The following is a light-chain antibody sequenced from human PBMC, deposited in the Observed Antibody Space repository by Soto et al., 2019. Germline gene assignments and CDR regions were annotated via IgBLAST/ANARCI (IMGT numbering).Light chain of an antibody. Sequence: IVLTQSPANLSVSPGERVTLSCRASESVSDDLAWYQQKPGRAPRLLIYRASTRAAGVSARISGSGSGTEFTLSISSLQPEDSAVYYCQQYYNWPPWTFGQGTKVDIK. CDR2: RAS. J-gene: IGKJ1*01. CDR3: QQYYNWPPWT. CDR1: ESVSDD. V-gene: IGKV3-15*01.